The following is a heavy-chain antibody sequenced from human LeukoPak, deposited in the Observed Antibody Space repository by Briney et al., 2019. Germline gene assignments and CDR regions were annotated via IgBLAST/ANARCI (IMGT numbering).Heavy chain of an antibody. CDR3: ARFMDPYYFDY. Sequence: PSETLSLTCAVYGGSFSGYYWSWTRQPPGKGLEWIGEINHSGSTNYNPSLKSRVTISVDTSKNQFSLKLSSVTAADTAVYYCARFMDPYYFDYWGQGTLVTVSS. V-gene: IGHV4-34*01. CDR2: INHSGST. D-gene: IGHD2-2*03. J-gene: IGHJ4*02. CDR1: GGSFSGYY.